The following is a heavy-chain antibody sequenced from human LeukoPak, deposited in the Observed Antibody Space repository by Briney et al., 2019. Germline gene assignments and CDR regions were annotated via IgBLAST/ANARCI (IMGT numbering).Heavy chain of an antibody. CDR3: ARDPYSSTWSYGMDV. D-gene: IGHD6-6*01. J-gene: IGHJ6*02. CDR1: GFSFSTYW. CDR2: IKQDGSEE. V-gene: IGHV3-7*05. Sequence: GGSLRLSCAASGFSFSTYWMSWVRQAPGQGLEWVANIKQDGSEEVYVDSVRGRFTISRDNTKNSLFLQMNTLRAEDAAVYYCARDPYSSTWSYGMDVWGQGTMVTVSS.